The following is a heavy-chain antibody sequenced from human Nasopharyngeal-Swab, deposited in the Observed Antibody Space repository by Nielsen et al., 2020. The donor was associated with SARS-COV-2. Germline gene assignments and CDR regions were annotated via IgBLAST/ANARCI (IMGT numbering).Heavy chain of an antibody. CDR2: INPSGGST. V-gene: IGHV1-46*01. D-gene: IGHD3-22*01. Sequence: ASVKVSCKASGYTFTISYMHWVRQAPGQGLEWMGIINPSGGSTNYAQKFQGRVTMTRDTSTSTVYMELSSLRSEDTAVYYCARHSSLLMDVWGKGTTVTVSS. CDR1: GYTFTISY. CDR3: ARHSSLLMDV. J-gene: IGHJ6*03.